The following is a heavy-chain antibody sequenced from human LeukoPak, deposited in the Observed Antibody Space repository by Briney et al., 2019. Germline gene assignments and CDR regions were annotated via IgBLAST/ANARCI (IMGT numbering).Heavy chain of an antibody. CDR1: GYTLTELS. D-gene: IGHD3-22*01. CDR2: FDPEDGET. CDR3: ATLGYDSSGYKTFYYYYGMDV. V-gene: IGHV1-24*01. J-gene: IGHJ6*02. Sequence: ASVKVSCKVSGYTLTELSMHWVRQAPGKGLEWMGGFDPEDGETIYAQKFQGRVTMTEDTSTDTAYMELSSLRSEDTAVYYCATLGYDSSGYKTFYYYYGMDVWGQGTTVTVSS.